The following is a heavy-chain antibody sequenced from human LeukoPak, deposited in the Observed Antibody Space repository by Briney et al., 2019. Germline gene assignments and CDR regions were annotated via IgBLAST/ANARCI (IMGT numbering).Heavy chain of an antibody. J-gene: IGHJ4*02. CDR2: ISSSSSYT. CDR1: GFTYRDYY. Sequence: PGGTLRLPRAASGFTYRDYYISCIRQAPGKGLEWVSYISSSSSYTNYADSVKGRFTISRDNAKNSLYLQMNSLRAEDTAVYYCAKDRLHGGSYSSDYWGRGTPVTVSS. D-gene: IGHD1-26*01. CDR3: AKDRLHGGSYSSDY. V-gene: IGHV3-11*05.